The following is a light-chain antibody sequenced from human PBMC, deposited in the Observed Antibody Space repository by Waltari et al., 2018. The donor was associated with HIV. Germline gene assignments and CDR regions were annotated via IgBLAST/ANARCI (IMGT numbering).Light chain of an antibody. CDR3: QQYNSSPLT. CDR1: PSLSR. Sequence: VVLTQSPGALSLSPGETATLSCRASPSLSRLAWYQHKPGQAPRLVIYDTSIRATGIPDRFSGDGSRTDFTLTISRLEPEDFAVYYCQQYNSSPLTFGGGTKVEIK. CDR2: DTS. J-gene: IGKJ4*01. V-gene: IGKV3-20*01.